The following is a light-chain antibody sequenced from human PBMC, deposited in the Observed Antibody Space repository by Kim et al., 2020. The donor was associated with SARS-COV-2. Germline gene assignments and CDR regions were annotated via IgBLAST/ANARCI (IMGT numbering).Light chain of an antibody. CDR3: LLSYSDSRV. CDR2: DTG. J-gene: IGLJ2*01. V-gene: IGLV7-46*01. Sequence: GEPFPPPCPSNTGPGTSGHFPYWFQQTPDQAPRTLFYDTGNSPPWTPARFSGSLLGGKAALPLSAAKPGDEADYYCLLSYSDSRVFGGGTQLTVL. CDR1: TGPGTSGHF.